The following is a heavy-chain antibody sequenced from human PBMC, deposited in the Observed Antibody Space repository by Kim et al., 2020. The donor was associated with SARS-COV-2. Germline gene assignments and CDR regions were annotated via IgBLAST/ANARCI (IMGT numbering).Heavy chain of an antibody. CDR1: GGSISSSSYY. D-gene: IGHD3-10*01. J-gene: IGHJ5*02. V-gene: IGHV4-39*07. CDR2: IYYSGST. Sequence: SETLSLTCTVSGGSISSSSYYWGWIRQPPGKGLEWIGSIYYSGSTYYNPSRKSRVTISVDTSKNQFSLKLGSVTAADTAVYYCARGAMVRGVIRGWFDPWGQGTLVTVSS. CDR3: ARGAMVRGVIRGWFDP.